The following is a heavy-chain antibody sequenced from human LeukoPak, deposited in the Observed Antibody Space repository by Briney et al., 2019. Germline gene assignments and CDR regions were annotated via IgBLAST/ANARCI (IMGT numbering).Heavy chain of an antibody. CDR2: INHSGST. V-gene: IGHV4-34*01. D-gene: IGHD1-26*01. CDR1: GGSFSGYY. Sequence: SETLSLTCAVYGGSFSGYYWSWIRQPPGKGLEWIGEINHSGSTNYNPSLKSRVTISVDTSKNQFSLKLSSVTAADTAVYYCATSAVGATSWFDPWGQGTLVTVSS. J-gene: IGHJ5*02. CDR3: ATSAVGATSWFDP.